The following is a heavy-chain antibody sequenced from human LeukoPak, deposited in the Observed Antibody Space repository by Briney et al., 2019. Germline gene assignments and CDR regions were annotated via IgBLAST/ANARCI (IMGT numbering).Heavy chain of an antibody. Sequence: GGSLRLSCAASGLTVSSSYMSWGRQAPGKGLEWVSIIYNDGSTYYADSMKGRFTISRDNPKNTLYLQVNSLRAEDTAMYYCARNILFALDIWGQGTMVTVSS. V-gene: IGHV3-53*01. CDR2: IYNDGST. CDR3: ARNILFALDI. CDR1: GLTVSSSY. J-gene: IGHJ3*02.